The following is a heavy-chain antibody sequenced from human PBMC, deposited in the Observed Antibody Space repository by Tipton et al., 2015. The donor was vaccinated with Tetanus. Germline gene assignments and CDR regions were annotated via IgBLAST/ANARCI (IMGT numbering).Heavy chain of an antibody. CDR1: GFTFSAYA. CDR2: ISSSSRYI. Sequence: SLRLSCAASGFTFSAYAMTWVRQAPGKGLEWVSSISSSSRYIYYADSVKGRFTISRDNAKNSLCLQMISLRAEDTAVYSCARGMAEASNCGGDCYSDYWGQGTLVTVSS. J-gene: IGHJ4*02. D-gene: IGHD2-21*02. CDR3: ARGMAEASNCGGDCYSDY. V-gene: IGHV3-21*01.